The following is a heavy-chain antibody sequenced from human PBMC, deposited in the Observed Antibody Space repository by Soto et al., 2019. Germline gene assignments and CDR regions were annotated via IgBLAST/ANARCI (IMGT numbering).Heavy chain of an antibody. CDR2: IYYSGSA. D-gene: IGHD4-17*01. Sequence: SETLSLTCTVSGGSVSSGSYYWSWIRQPPGKGLEWIGYIYYSGSANYNPSLKSRVTISVDTSKNQFSLKLSSVTAADTAVYYCARDPYGDFTHYFDYWGQGTLVTVSS. V-gene: IGHV4-61*01. CDR1: GGSVSSGSYY. CDR3: ARDPYGDFTHYFDY. J-gene: IGHJ4*02.